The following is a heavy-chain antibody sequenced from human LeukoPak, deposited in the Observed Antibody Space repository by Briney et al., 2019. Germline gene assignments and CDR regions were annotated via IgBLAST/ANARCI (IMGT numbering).Heavy chain of an antibody. CDR2: IHTSGST. J-gene: IGHJ4*02. Sequence: SETLSLTCTVSGASISSYYWTWIRQPAGKGPEWIGRIHTSGSTNYNPSLKSRVNMSVDTSKNQFSLKLNSVTAADTAVYYCAKDGHYGSGSYLLPSSFDYWGQGTLVTVSS. V-gene: IGHV4-4*07. CDR3: AKDGHYGSGSYLLPSSFDY. CDR1: GASISSYY. D-gene: IGHD3-10*01.